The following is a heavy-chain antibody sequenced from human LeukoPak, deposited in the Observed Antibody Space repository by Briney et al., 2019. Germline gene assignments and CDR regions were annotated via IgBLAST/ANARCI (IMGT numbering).Heavy chain of an antibody. V-gene: IGHV1-8*03. D-gene: IGHD3-16*01. J-gene: IGHJ4*02. Sequence: ASVRVSCKASGYTFTSYDINWVRQASGQGLEWMGWMSPKTANTGYAQKFQGRVTITRDTSIGTAYMELSSLTSDDTAVYYCARTPPRGLIDYWGQGTLVTVSS. CDR3: ARTPPRGLIDY. CDR2: MSPKTANT. CDR1: GYTFTSYD.